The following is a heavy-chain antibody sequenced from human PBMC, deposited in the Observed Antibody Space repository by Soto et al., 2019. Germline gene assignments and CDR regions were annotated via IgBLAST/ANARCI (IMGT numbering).Heavy chain of an antibody. CDR1: GVTVSRYW. CDR2: INQDVSQK. Sequence: GGSLRLACAASGVTVSRYWMTWVRKAPGKGLEWVANINQDVSQKLYVDSVRGRFTISRDDAKNGVYLQMNNLRADDTAVYCCAKIGYYDWDFGYRGQGTLVTVSS. V-gene: IGHV3-7*01. J-gene: IGHJ4*03. CDR3: AKIGYYDWDFGY. D-gene: IGHD3-22*01.